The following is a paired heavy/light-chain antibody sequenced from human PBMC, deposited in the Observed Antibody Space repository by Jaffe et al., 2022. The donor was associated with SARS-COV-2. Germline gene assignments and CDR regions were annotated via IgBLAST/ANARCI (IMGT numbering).Heavy chain of an antibody. CDR2: IKQDGSEK. CDR1: GFTFSSYW. Sequence: EVQLVESGGGLVQPGGSLRLSCAASGFTFSSYWMSWVRQAPGKGLEWVANIKQDGSEKYYVDSVKGRFTISRDNAKNSLYLQMNSLRAEDTAVYYCARDRGGRGSGSPRVRYYYYMDVWGKGTSVTVSS. CDR3: ARDRGGRGSGSPRVRYYYYMDV. J-gene: IGHJ6*03. D-gene: IGHD3-10*01. V-gene: IGHV3-7*01.
Light chain of an antibody. J-gene: IGLJ1*01. CDR2: ENN. CDR3: GTWDSSLSAWV. Sequence: QSVLTQPPSVSAAPGQKVTISCSGSSSNIGNNYVSWYQQLPGTAPKLLIYENNKRPSGIPDRFSGSKSGTSATLGITGLQTGDEADYYCGTWDSSLSAWVFGTGTKVTVL. CDR1: SSNIGNNY. V-gene: IGLV1-51*02.